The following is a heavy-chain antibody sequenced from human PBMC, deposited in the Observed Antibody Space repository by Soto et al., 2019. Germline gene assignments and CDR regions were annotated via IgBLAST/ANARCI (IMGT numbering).Heavy chain of an antibody. V-gene: IGHV1-46*01. CDR2: INPSGGST. Sequence: ASVKVSCKASGYTFTSYYMHWVRQAPGQGLEWMGIINPSGGSTSYAQKFQGRVTMTRDTSTSTVYMELSSLRSEDTAVYYCAREGVGGVATVYYYYGMDVWGQGTTVTVSS. D-gene: IGHD2-8*02. J-gene: IGHJ6*02. CDR3: AREGVGGVATVYYYYGMDV. CDR1: GYTFTSYY.